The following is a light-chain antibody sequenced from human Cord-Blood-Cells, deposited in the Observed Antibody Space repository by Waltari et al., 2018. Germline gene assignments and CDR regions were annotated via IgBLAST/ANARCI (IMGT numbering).Light chain of an antibody. CDR3: CSYAGSSYV. V-gene: IGLV2-23*01. CDR1: SSDVGSYNL. J-gene: IGLJ1*01. Sequence: QSALTQPASVSGSPGQSITISCTGTSSDVGSYNLVSWYQQHTGKAPKLMIYEGSKRPSGVSNLFAGSKSGNTASLTISGLQAEDEADYYCCSYAGSSYVFGTGTKVTVL. CDR2: EGS.